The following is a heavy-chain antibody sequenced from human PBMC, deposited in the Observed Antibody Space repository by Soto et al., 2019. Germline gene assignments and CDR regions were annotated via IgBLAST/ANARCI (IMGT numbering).Heavy chain of an antibody. V-gene: IGHV2-5*01. CDR2: IFWNDDK. D-gene: IGHD3-16*01. CDR1: GFSLSTSGVG. J-gene: IGHJ5*02. Sequence: SGPTLVKPTQTLTLTCTFSGFSLSTSGVGVGWIRQPPGKALEWLAVIFWNDDKRYSPSLKNRLTITKDSSKNQVVLTMTNLDPVDTGTYYCARRRGDTATGGAFDPWGQGTLVTVSS. CDR3: ARRRGDTATGGAFDP.